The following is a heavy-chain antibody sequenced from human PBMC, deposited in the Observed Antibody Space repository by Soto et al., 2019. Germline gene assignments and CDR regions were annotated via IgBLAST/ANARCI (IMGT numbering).Heavy chain of an antibody. J-gene: IGHJ6*02. CDR2: IDSDGSST. V-gene: IGHV3-74*01. Sequence: EVQLVESGGGLVQPGGSLRVSCAASGFTFGSYWMNWVRQDTGKGLVWVSRIDSDGSSTTYADSVKGRFTTSRDNAKNTLYLQMSSLRVEDTAVYYCARGRPYGMDVWGQGTTVTVSS. CDR1: GFTFGSYW. CDR3: ARGRPYGMDV.